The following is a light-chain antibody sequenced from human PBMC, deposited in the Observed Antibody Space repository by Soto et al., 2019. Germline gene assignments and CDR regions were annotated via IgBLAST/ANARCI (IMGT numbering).Light chain of an antibody. V-gene: IGLV2-14*01. CDR3: GSYTTASPLGV. CDR1: ITDVGGYDY. CDR2: EIN. Sequence: QSVLTRPASVSGSPGQSITISCTGSITDVGGYDYVSWYQQHPGKAPKLIIFEINKRPSGVSDRFSGSRSGNTASLTISGLQGEDGGDYYGGSYTTASPLGVFGTGTKVTVL. J-gene: IGLJ1*01.